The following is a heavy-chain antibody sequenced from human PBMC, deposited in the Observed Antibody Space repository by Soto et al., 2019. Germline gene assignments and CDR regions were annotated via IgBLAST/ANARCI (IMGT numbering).Heavy chain of an antibody. V-gene: IGHV3-72*01. Sequence: GGSLRLSCAASGFTFSDHYMDWVRQAPGKGLEWVGRTRNKANSYTTEYAASVKGRFTISRDDSKNSLYLQMNSLKTEDTAVYYCARGASPPLYSSSWFLYDYWGQGTLVTVGS. CDR3: ARGASPPLYSSSWFLYDY. D-gene: IGHD6-13*01. J-gene: IGHJ4*02. CDR1: GFTFSDHY. CDR2: TRNKANSYTT.